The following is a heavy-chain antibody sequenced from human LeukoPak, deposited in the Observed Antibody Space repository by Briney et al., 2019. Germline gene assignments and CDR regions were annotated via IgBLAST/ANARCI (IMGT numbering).Heavy chain of an antibody. V-gene: IGHV4-38-2*02. CDR2: INHSGST. CDR3: ARARPRRNFDY. Sequence: SETLSLTCTVSGYSISSGYYWGWIRPPPGKGLEWIGEINHSGSTNYNPSLKSRVTISVDTSKNQFSLKLSSVTAADTAVYYCARARPRRNFDYWGQGTLVTVSS. J-gene: IGHJ4*02. CDR1: GYSISSGYY.